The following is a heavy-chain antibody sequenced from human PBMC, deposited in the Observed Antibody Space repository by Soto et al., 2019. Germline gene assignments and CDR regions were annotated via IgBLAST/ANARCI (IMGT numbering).Heavy chain of an antibody. D-gene: IGHD1-26*01. V-gene: IGHV3-11*06. CDR1: GFTFSDYY. J-gene: IGHJ4*02. CDR2: ISSSSSYT. Sequence: QVQLVESGGGLVKPGGSLRLSCAASGFTFSDYYMSWIRQAPGKGLEWVSYISSSSSYTNYADSVKGRFTISRDNAKNSLYLQMNSLRAEDTAVYYCARAGNSGSYFLDYWGQGTLVTVSS. CDR3: ARAGNSGSYFLDY.